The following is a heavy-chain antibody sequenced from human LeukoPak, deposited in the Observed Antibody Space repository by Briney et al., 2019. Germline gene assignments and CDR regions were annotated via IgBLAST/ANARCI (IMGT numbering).Heavy chain of an antibody. V-gene: IGHV4-59*01. CDR2: IYYSGST. CDR3: ARRSVVRGVIRHYYGMDV. D-gene: IGHD3-10*01. J-gene: IGHJ6*02. CDR1: GGSISSYY. Sequence: SETLSLTCTVSGGSISSYYWSWIRQPPGKGLEWIGYIYYSGSTNYNPSLKSRVTISVDTSKNQFSLKLSSVTAADTAVYYCARRSVVRGVIRHYYGMDVWGQGPRSPSP.